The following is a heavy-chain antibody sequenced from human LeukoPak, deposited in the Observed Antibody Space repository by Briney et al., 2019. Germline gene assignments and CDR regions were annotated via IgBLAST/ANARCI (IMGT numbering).Heavy chain of an antibody. D-gene: IGHD3-22*01. CDR2: ISSSSSTI. CDR1: GFTSSSYS. V-gene: IGHV3-48*01. CDR3: ARDAAYYYDSSGSEFDY. Sequence: GGSLRLSCAASGFTSSSYSMNWVRQAPGKGLEWVSYISSSSSTIYYADSVKGRFTISRDNAKNSLYLQMNSLRAEDTAVYYCARDAAYYYDSSGSEFDYWGQGTLVTVSS. J-gene: IGHJ4*02.